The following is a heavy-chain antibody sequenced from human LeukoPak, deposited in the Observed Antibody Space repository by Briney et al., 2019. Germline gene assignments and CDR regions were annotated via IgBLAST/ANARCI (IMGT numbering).Heavy chain of an antibody. J-gene: IGHJ4*02. V-gene: IGHV3-21*01. Sequence: GGSLRLSCAASGFTFSSYSMNWVRQAPGKGLEWVSSISSSSGYIYYADSVKGRFTISRDNAKNSLYLQMNSLRAEDTAVYYCARDDYGDYYFDYWGQGTLVTVSS. CDR3: ARDDYGDYYFDY. D-gene: IGHD4-17*01. CDR2: ISSSSGYI. CDR1: GFTFSSYS.